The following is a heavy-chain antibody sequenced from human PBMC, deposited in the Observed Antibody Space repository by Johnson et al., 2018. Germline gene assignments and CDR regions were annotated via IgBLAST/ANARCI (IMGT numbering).Heavy chain of an antibody. CDR1: GFTFSSYV. CDR3: AKEVPRVYYYYGMDV. CDR2: ISYDGSNK. V-gene: IGHV3-30*18. J-gene: IGHJ6*02. Sequence: QVQLVESGGGVVQPGRSLRLSCAASGFTFSSYVMHWVRQAPGKGLEWVAVISYDGSNKYYADSVKGRFTISRDNSKNTLYLQMNSLGAEDTAVYYCAKEVPRVYYYYGMDVWGQGTTVTVSS.